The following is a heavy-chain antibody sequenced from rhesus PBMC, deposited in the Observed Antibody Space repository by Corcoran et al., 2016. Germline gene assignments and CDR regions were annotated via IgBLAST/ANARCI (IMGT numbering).Heavy chain of an antibody. D-gene: IGHD2-27*01. Sequence: EVQLVETGGGLVQPGGSLKLSCAASGFTFSSYGMSWVRQAPGKGIEWVSAINSVGGSTYYADSVKGRFTISSDNSKNTLSMQMNSLRAEDTAVYYCAKDFEVFTALDSWGQGVLVTVSS. CDR2: INSVGGST. CDR1: GFTFSSYG. V-gene: IGHV3S5*01. J-gene: IGHJ4*01. CDR3: AKDFEVFTALDS.